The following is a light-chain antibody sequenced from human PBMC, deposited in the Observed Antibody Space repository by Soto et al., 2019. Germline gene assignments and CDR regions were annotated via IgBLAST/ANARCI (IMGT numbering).Light chain of an antibody. CDR2: DTS. CDR1: QSVKTY. Sequence: IVLTQTPATLSLSPGQRATLSCWASQSVKTYLMWYQHKPGQAPRLLIYDTSNRATGIPNRFSGSGSGTGFTLTSSNLKPEDSAVYYCQQRGNSITFGGGTKVEI. CDR3: QQRGNSIT. J-gene: IGKJ4*02. V-gene: IGKV3-11*01.